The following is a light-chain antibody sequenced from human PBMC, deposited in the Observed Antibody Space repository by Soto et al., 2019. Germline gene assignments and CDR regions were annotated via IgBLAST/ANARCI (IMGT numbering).Light chain of an antibody. V-gene: IGKV1-33*01. Sequence: DIPMTQSPSSLSASVGDRVTITCQASQDISNFLNWYQQKPGKAPKLLIYAASNLETGVPSRFSGSGSGTDFTFTINSLQPEDIATYYCQQYDNLLFDGGTKVEIK. J-gene: IGKJ4*01. CDR2: AAS. CDR3: QQYDNLL. CDR1: QDISNF.